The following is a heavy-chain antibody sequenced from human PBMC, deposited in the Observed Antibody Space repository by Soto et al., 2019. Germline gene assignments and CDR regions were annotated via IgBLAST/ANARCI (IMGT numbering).Heavy chain of an antibody. V-gene: IGHV4-30-4*01. D-gene: IGHD2-2*01. CDR2: IFYSGST. J-gene: IGHJ5*02. CDR3: ARQRGSTTPFDP. Sequence: SETLSLTCTVPGGSISSGEFYWNWIREPPGKGLEWIGYIFYSGSTYYNPSLKSRVTISVDTSKKQFSLKLSSVTAADTAVYYCARQRGSTTPFDPWGQGTLVTVSS. CDR1: GGSISSGEFY.